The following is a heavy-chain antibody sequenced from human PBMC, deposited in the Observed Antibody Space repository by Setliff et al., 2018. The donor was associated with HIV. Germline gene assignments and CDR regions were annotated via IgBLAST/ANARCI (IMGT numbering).Heavy chain of an antibody. V-gene: IGHV1-69*02. CDR2: IIPILGVA. J-gene: IGHJ6*03. Sequence: GASVKVSCKASRSTFNSHTINWVRQAPGQGLDWMGRIIPILGVANYAHRFQGKVTITADKSTSTAYMELTSLRFDDTAMYYCVRGVQSPPHYSYSYMDVWGEGTMVTVS. CDR1: RSTFNSHT. CDR3: VRGVQSPPHYSYSYMDV. D-gene: IGHD3-3*01.